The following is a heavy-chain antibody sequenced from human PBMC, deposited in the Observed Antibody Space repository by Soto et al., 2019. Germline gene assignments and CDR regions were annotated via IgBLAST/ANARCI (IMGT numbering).Heavy chain of an antibody. CDR2: INAGNGRE. D-gene: IGHD3-10*01. V-gene: IGHV1-3*01. Sequence: QVQLEQSGAEVKKPGASVKVSCKTSGYTFTSYTLHWVRQAPGQGLEWMGWINAGNGREKYSQRFQDRVSLSTDKPAPPPYRELRGRRLEDTAMFYCARGGGWVGEASFDSWGQGTLVTVSS. CDR3: ARGGGWVGEASFDS. J-gene: IGHJ4*02. CDR1: GYTFTSYT.